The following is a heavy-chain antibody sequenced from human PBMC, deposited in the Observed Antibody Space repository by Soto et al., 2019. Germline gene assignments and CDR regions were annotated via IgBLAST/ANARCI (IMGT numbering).Heavy chain of an antibody. CDR1: GYTFTSYG. J-gene: IGHJ3*02. CDR2: IIAYNGNT. D-gene: IGHD3-22*01. CDR3: ARDRLITMIVLVMDDAFDI. Sequence: ASVKVSFKASGYTFTSYGISWVRQAPGQGLEWMGCIIAYNGNTNYAQKLQGRVTMTTDTSTSTAYMELRSLRSDDTAVYYCARDRLITMIVLVMDDAFDIWGPGTMVTVSS. V-gene: IGHV1-18*01.